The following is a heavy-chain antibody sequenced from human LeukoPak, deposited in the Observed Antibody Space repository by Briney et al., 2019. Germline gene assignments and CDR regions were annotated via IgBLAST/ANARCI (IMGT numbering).Heavy chain of an antibody. Sequence: PSETLSLTCTVSGGSISSSSYYWGWLRQPPGKGLEWIGSIYYSGSTYYNPSLKSRVTISVDTSKNQFSLKLSSVTAADTAVYYCARQKLGSGSYYMGWFDPWGQGTLVTVSS. V-gene: IGHV4-39*01. J-gene: IGHJ5*02. CDR3: ARQKLGSGSYYMGWFDP. D-gene: IGHD3-10*01. CDR2: IYYSGST. CDR1: GGSISSSSYY.